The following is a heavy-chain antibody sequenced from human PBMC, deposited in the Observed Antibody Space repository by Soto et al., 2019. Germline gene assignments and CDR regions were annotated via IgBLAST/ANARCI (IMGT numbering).Heavy chain of an antibody. CDR2: ISAYNGNT. CDR1: GYTFTSYG. D-gene: IGHD3-22*01. V-gene: IGHV1-18*01. Sequence: GASVKVSCKASGYTFTSYGISWVRQAPGRGLEWMGWISAYNGNTNYAQKLQGRVTMTTDTSTSTAYMELRSLRSDDTAVYYCARTCYYDSSGYYGWFDPWGQGTLVTVSS. J-gene: IGHJ5*02. CDR3: ARTCYYDSSGYYGWFDP.